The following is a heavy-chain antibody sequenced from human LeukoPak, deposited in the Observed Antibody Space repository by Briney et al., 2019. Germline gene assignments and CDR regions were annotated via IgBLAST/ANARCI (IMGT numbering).Heavy chain of an antibody. Sequence: PSETLSLTCTVSGGSISSYYWSWIRQPPGKGLEWIGYVYYSGSTNYNPSLKSRVTISVDTSKNQFSLKLTSVTAADTAVYYCARASYYYDSSGYHYYSDYWGQGTLVTVSS. J-gene: IGHJ4*02. D-gene: IGHD3-22*01. CDR1: GGSISSYY. CDR3: ARASYYYDSSGYHYYSDY. V-gene: IGHV4-59*01. CDR2: VYYSGST.